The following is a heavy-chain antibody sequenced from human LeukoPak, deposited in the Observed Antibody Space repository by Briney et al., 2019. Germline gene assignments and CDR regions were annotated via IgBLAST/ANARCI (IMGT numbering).Heavy chain of an antibody. CDR2: IIPILGIA. CDR1: GGTFSSYA. CDR3: ARDEPHYYDSSGYYGFGDY. D-gene: IGHD3-22*01. Sequence: SVKVSCKASGGTFSSYAISWVRQAPGQGLEWMGGIIPILGIANYAQKFQGRVTITADKSTSTAYMELSSLRSEDTAVYYCARDEPHYYDSSGYYGFGDYWGQGTLVTVSS. J-gene: IGHJ4*02. V-gene: IGHV1-69*10.